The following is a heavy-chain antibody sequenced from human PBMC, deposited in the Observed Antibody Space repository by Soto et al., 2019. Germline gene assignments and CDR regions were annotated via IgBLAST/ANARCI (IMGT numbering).Heavy chain of an antibody. CDR1: PDSITSSGYY. Sequence: SETLSLTCTVSPDSITSSGYYWGWIRQTPGKGMEWIGSIYYNGTTYYNPSLKSRVFISVDTSKDQFSLRLKSVTVADTATFYCVRHEVAVSGAYNMDVWGRGTTVTVSS. J-gene: IGHJ6*02. CDR2: IYYNGTT. D-gene: IGHD3-22*01. V-gene: IGHV4-39*01. CDR3: VRHEVAVSGAYNMDV.